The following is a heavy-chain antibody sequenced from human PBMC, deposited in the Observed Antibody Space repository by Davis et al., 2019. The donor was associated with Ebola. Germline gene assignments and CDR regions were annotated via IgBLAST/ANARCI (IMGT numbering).Heavy chain of an antibody. Sequence: MPSETLSLTCAVYGGSFSGYYWSWIRQPPGKGLEWIGYIYYSGSTNYNPSLKSRVTISVDTSKNQFSLKLSSVTAADTAVYYCASGVYGMDVWGQGTTVTVSS. CDR3: ASGVYGMDV. J-gene: IGHJ6*02. D-gene: IGHD3-16*01. CDR2: IYYSGST. CDR1: GGSFSGYY. V-gene: IGHV4-59*01.